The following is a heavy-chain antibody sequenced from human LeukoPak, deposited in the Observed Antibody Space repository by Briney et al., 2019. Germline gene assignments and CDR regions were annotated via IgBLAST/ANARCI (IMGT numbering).Heavy chain of an antibody. CDR1: GYTFTSYG. D-gene: IGHD3-22*01. V-gene: IGHV1-18*01. CDR3: ARDSASDYYDSSGYSQKNFDY. CDR2: ISAYNGNT. Sequence: GASVKVSCKASGYTFTSYGISWVRQAPGQGLEWMGWISAYNGNTNYAQKLQGRVTMTTDKSTSTAYMELRSLRSDNTAVYYCARDSASDYYDSSGYSQKNFDYWGQGTLVTVSS. J-gene: IGHJ4*02.